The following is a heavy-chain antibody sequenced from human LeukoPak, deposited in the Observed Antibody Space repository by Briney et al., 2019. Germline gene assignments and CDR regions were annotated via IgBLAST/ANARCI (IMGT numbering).Heavy chain of an antibody. CDR1: GGSFSGYY. CDR2: INHSGST. CDR3: AREVWYYGSGSYSAWFDP. J-gene: IGHJ5*02. V-gene: IGHV4-34*01. Sequence: SETLSLTCAVYGGSFSGYYWSWIRQPPGRGLEWIGEINHSGSTNYNPSLKSRVTISVDTSKNQFSLKLSSVTAADTAVYYCAREVWYYGSGSYSAWFDPRGQGTLVTVSS. D-gene: IGHD3-10*01.